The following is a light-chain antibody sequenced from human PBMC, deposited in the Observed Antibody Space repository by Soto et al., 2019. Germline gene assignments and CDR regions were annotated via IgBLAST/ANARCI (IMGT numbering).Light chain of an antibody. J-gene: IGLJ3*02. Sequence: QAVVTQEPSLTVSTGGTVTLTCGSSTGPVTSGQNPYWFQQKPGQAPRTLIYDTTNRHSWTPARFSGSLLGGKAALTLSGAQPEDEAVYYCLLSFGGARVFGGGTKLTVL. CDR1: TGPVTSGQN. V-gene: IGLV7-46*01. CDR2: DTT. CDR3: LLSFGGARV.